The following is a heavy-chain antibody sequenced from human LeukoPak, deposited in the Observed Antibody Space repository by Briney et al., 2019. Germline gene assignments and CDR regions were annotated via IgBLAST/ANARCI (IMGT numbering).Heavy chain of an antibody. CDR1: GGSISSYY. CDR2: IYYSGST. D-gene: IGHD3-22*01. Sequence: SETLSLTCTVSGGSISSYYWSWIRQPPGKGLEWIGYIYYSGSTNYNPSLKSRVTISVDTSKHQFSLKLSSVTAADTAVYYCARSYYYDSSGYSFDYWGQGTLVTVSS. CDR3: ARSYYYDSSGYSFDY. J-gene: IGHJ4*02. V-gene: IGHV4-59*01.